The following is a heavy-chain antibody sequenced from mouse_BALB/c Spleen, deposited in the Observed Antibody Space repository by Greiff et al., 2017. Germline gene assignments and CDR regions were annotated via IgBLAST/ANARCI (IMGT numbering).Heavy chain of an antibody. V-gene: IGHV5-4*02. CDR3: ARDPYGNYGDYAMDY. Sequence: EVHLVESGGGLVKPGGSLKLSCAASGFTFSDYYMYWVRQTPEKRLEWVATISDGGSYTYYPDSVKGRFTISRDNAKNNLYLQMSSLKSEDTAMYYCARDPYGNYGDYAMDYWGQGTSVTVSS. D-gene: IGHD2-1*01. CDR2: ISDGGSYT. J-gene: IGHJ4*01. CDR1: GFTFSDYY.